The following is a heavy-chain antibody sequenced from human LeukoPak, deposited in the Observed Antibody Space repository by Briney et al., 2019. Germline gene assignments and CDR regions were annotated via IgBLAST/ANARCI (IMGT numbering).Heavy chain of an antibody. CDR1: GGTFSSYA. Sequence: GASVKVSCKASGGTFSSYAISWVRQAPGQGLEWMGRIIPILGIANYAQKFQGRVTITADKSTSTAYMELSSLRSEDTAVYYCANRYYYDSSGHFSGEYFRHWGQGTLVTVSS. D-gene: IGHD3-22*01. CDR3: ANRYYYDSSGHFSGEYFRH. V-gene: IGHV1-69*04. CDR2: IIPILGIA. J-gene: IGHJ1*01.